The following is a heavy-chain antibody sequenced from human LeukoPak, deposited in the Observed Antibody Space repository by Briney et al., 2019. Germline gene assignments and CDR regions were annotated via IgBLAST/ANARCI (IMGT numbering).Heavy chain of an antibody. CDR2: ISSSGSYI. V-gene: IGHV3-21*01. Sequence: GGSLRLSCAASGFTFSGYRMNWVRQASGKGLEWVSSISSSGSYIYYADSVKGRFTISRDNAKNSLYLQMNSLRAEDTAVYYCARVRSFGSGFDYWGQGTLVTVSS. CDR3: ARVRSFGSGFDY. J-gene: IGHJ4*02. D-gene: IGHD3-10*01. CDR1: GFTFSGYR.